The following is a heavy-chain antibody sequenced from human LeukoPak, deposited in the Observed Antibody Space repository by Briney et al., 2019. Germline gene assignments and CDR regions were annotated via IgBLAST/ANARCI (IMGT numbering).Heavy chain of an antibody. J-gene: IGHJ4*02. V-gene: IGHV1-2*02. D-gene: IGHD7-27*01. CDR2: INPNSGGT. CDR1: GYTFTGYY. CDR3: ARGELGSYYFDY. Sequence: RRASVKVSCKASGYTFTGYYMHWVRQAPGQGLEWMGWINPNSGGTNYAQKFQGRVTMTRDTSISTAYMELSRLRSDDTAVYYCARGELGSYYFDYWGQGTLVTVSS.